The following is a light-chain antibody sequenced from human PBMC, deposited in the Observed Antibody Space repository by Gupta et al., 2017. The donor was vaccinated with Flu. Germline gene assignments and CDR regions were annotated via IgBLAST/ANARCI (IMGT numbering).Light chain of an antibody. CDR3: CAYAGSSTCADV. J-gene: IGLJ1*01. CDR2: DDI. CDR1: SSDVGYYNF. Sequence: QSALTQPASVSGSPGPSITISCTGTSSDVGYYNFVSWYQRHPGKAPKLLSYDDIKRPSGISNRFSGSKSGNTASLTISGLQAEDEADYFCCAYAGSSTCADVFGTGTKVTVL. V-gene: IGLV2-23*01.